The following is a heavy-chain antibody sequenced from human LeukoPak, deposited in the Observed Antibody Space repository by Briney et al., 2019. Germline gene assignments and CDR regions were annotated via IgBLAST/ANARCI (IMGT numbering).Heavy chain of an antibody. CDR3: AKDGFPLVSPPYYYYGMDV. Sequence: GGSLRLSCAASGFTFSSYWMHWVRQAPGKGLVWVSRINSDGSNTRYVDSVKGRFTISRDNSKNTLYLQMNSLRAEDTAVYYCAKDGFPLVSPPYYYYGMDVWGQGTTVTVSS. D-gene: IGHD3-9*01. CDR2: INSDGSNT. J-gene: IGHJ6*02. CDR1: GFTFSSYW. V-gene: IGHV3-74*01.